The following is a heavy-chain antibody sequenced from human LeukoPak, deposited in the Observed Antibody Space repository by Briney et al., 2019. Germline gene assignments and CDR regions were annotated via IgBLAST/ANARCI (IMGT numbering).Heavy chain of an antibody. CDR1: GGSISSSSYY. CDR2: IYYSGST. CDR3: ARLTPFGYSSSKTDY. J-gene: IGHJ4*02. D-gene: IGHD6-13*01. V-gene: IGHV4-39*07. Sequence: PSETLSLTCTVSGGSISSSSYYWGWIRQPPGKGLEWIGSIYYSGSTYYNPSLKSRVTISVDTSKNQFSLKLSSVTAADTAVYYCARLTPFGYSSSKTDYWGQGTLVTVSS.